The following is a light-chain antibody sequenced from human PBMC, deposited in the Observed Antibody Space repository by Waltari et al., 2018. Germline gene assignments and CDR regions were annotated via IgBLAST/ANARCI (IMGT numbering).Light chain of an antibody. J-gene: IGLJ3*02. CDR2: EVS. CDR1: SSDVGRYNL. V-gene: IGLV2-23*02. Sequence: QSALTQPASVSGSPGQSITISCTGTSSDVGRYNLVSWYQQHPGKAPKLMIYEVSKRPSGVSHRFSGSKSGNTASLTISGLQAEDEADYYCCSYTSSSTWVFGGGTKLTVL. CDR3: CSYTSSSTWV.